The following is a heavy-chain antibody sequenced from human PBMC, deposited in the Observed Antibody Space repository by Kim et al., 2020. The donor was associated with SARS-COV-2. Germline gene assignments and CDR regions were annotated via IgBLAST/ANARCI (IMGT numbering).Heavy chain of an antibody. J-gene: IGHJ6*02. CDR3: ARGVERSGWYVYGMDV. D-gene: IGHD6-19*01. CDR2: INPNSGGT. V-gene: IGHV1-2*06. Sequence: ASVKVSCKASGYTFTGYYMHWVRQAPGQGLEWMGRINPNSGGTNYAQKFQVRVTMTRDTSISTAYMELSSRRSDDTAVYYCARGVERSGWYVYGMDVWGQGTTLTVSS. CDR1: GYTFTGYY.